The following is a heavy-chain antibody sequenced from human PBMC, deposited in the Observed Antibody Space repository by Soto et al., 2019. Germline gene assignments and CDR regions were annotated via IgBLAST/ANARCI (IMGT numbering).Heavy chain of an antibody. D-gene: IGHD2-21*01. J-gene: IGHJ4*02. CDR1: GLTVKTNY. CDR2: IYNNGNA. Sequence: EVPLVESGGDLVQPGGSLRLSCVVSGLTVKTNYMSWVRQAPGKGLEWVSVIYNNGNAYYADSVKGRFIISRDSSKTTLYLQMNSLRVEDTAIYYCARDGRDDHCVKFDYWGLGTLVTVSS. CDR3: ARDGRDDHCVKFDY. V-gene: IGHV3-66*01.